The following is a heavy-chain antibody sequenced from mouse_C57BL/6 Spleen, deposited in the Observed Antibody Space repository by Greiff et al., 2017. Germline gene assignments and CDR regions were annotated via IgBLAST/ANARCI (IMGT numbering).Heavy chain of an antibody. CDR2: IYPGNSDT. D-gene: IGHD2-5*01. CDR1: GYTFTSYW. J-gene: IGHJ4*01. Sequence: EVKLQESGTVLARPGASVKMSCKTSGYTFTSYWMHWVKQRPGQGLEWIGAIYPGNSDTSYNQKFKGKAKLTAVTSASTAYMELSSLTNEDSAVYYCTRRAYYSNYDYAMDYWGQGTSVTVSS. CDR3: TRRAYYSNYDYAMDY. V-gene: IGHV1-5*01.